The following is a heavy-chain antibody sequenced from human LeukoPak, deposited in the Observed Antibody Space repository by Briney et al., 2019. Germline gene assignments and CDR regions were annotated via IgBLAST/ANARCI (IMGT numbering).Heavy chain of an antibody. V-gene: IGHV4-28*01. CDR1: GHSISSSDW. D-gene: IGHD2-2*01. CDR2: IYYSGST. Sequence: PSETLSLTCAVSGHSISSSDWWGWIRQPPGKGLEWIGNIYYSGSTYYNPSLKSRVTMSVDTSQNRFSLKLSSVTAVDTAVYYCARKSRLGYYFDYWGQGTLVTVSS. CDR3: ARKSRLGYYFDY. J-gene: IGHJ4*02.